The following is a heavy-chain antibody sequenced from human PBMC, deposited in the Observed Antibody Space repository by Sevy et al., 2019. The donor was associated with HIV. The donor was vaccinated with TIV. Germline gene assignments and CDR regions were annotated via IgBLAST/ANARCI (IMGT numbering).Heavy chain of an antibody. Sequence: GGSLRLSCATFGLSFVDYGMHWVRQSPEKGLEWVAGINYNSGRVGYADSVKGRFTVSRDNAKASLYLQMTSLKPEDAALYYCVKGRIMEAAYYYSLDVWGQGTTVTVSS. J-gene: IGHJ6*02. CDR2: INYNSGRV. CDR3: VKGRIMEAAYYYSLDV. D-gene: IGHD3-3*01. CDR1: GLSFVDYG. V-gene: IGHV3-9*01.